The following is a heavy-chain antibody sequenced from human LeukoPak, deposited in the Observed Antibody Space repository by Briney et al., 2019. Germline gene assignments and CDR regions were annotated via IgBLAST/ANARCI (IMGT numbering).Heavy chain of an antibody. CDR2: VNLQGST. V-gene: IGHV4-4*02. CDR1: GGSITNTNY. J-gene: IGHJ4*02. D-gene: IGHD6-19*01. Sequence: SGTLSLTCGVSGGSITNTNYWPWVRQPPGKGLEWIGEVNLQGSTNYNPSLMGRVAIAVDTSENHISLQLTSVTAADTAVYYCARGKYSSGWFDYWGQGTLVTVSS. CDR3: ARGKYSSGWFDY.